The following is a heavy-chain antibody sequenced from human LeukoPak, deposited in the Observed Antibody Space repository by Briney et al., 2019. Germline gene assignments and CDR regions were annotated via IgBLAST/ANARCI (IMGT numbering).Heavy chain of an antibody. D-gene: IGHD6-13*01. CDR3: ARHLAAVGYGMDV. CDR2: ISYDGKNK. J-gene: IGHJ6*02. V-gene: IGHV3-30*09. CDR1: GFTFSNYA. Sequence: PGGSLRLSCATSGFTFSNYALHWVRQAPGKGLEWVAVISYDGKNKYYADSMKGRFAISRDNSKNTLYLQMNSLRVDDTAVYYCARHLAAVGYGMDVWGQGTTVTVSS.